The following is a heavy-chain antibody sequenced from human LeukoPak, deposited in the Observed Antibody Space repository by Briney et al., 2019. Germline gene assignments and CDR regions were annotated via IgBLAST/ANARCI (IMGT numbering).Heavy chain of an antibody. CDR2: IYSGGST. CDR1: GFTVSSNY. CDR3: ARGHDYYYMDV. J-gene: IGHJ6*03. Sequence: GGSLRLSCAASGFTVSSNYMSWVRQAPGKGLEWVSVIYSGGSTYYADSVKGRFTISRDNSKNTLYLQMNSLRAEDTAVYYCARGHDYYYMDVWGKGTTVTVSS. V-gene: IGHV3-53*01.